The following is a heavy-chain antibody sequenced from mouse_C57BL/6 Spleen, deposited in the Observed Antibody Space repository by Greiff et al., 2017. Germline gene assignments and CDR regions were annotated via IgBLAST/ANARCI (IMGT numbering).Heavy chain of an antibody. Sequence: EVKLVESEGGLVQPGSSMKLSCTASGFTFSDYYMAWVRQVPEKGLEWVANINYDGSSTYYLDSLKSRFIISRDNAKNILYLQMSSLKSEDTATYYCARGPQLGRYYFDYWGQGTTLTVSS. V-gene: IGHV5-16*01. CDR3: ARGPQLGRYYFDY. CDR2: INYDGSST. J-gene: IGHJ2*01. D-gene: IGHD4-1*02. CDR1: GFTFSDYY.